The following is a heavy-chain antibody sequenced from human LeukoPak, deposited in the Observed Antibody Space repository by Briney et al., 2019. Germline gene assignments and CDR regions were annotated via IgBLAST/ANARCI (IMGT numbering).Heavy chain of an antibody. V-gene: IGHV3-9*01. Sequence: GGSLRLSCAASGFTFDDYAMHWVRQAPGKGLEWVSGISWNSGSIGYADSVKGRFTISRDNAKNSLYLQMNSLRAEDTALYYCAKGIAAAGTNLFDYWGQGTLVTVSS. CDR1: GFTFDDYA. CDR2: ISWNSGSI. D-gene: IGHD6-13*01. CDR3: AKGIAAAGTNLFDY. J-gene: IGHJ4*02.